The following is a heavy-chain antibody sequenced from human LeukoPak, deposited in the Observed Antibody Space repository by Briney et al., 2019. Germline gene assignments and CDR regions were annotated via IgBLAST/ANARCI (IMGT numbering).Heavy chain of an antibody. CDR1: GFTFSSYS. CDR2: ISSSSNTI. Sequence: PGGSLRLSCAASGFTFSSYSMNWVRQAPGKGLEWVSYISSSSNTIYYADSVKGRFTISRDNAKNSLYLQMNSLRAEDTAVYYCARVGGVRYCSGGSCNGPDDAFDIWGQGTMVTVSS. V-gene: IGHV3-48*04. D-gene: IGHD2-15*01. J-gene: IGHJ3*02. CDR3: ARVGGVRYCSGGSCNGPDDAFDI.